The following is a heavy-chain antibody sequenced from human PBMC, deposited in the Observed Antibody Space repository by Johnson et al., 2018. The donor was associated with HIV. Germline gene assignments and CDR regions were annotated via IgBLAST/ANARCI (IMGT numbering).Heavy chain of an antibody. CDR3: ARGIVGAEEGAFDI. D-gene: IGHD1-26*01. Sequence: VQLVESGGGLVQPGRSLRLSCAASGFTFDDYAMHWVRQAPGKGLEWVSGMSWNRGSIGYADSVKGRFTISRDNAKNSLYLQMNSLRAEDTAVYYCARGIVGAEEGAFDIWGQGTLVTVSS. CDR1: GFTFDDYA. J-gene: IGHJ3*02. CDR2: MSWNRGSI. V-gene: IGHV3-9*01.